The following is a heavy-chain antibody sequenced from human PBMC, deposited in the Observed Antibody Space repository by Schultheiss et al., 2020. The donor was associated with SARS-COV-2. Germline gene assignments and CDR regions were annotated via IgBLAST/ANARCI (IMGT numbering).Heavy chain of an antibody. V-gene: IGHV4-61*02. J-gene: IGHJ3*02. Sequence: SETLSLTCTVSGGSISSGSYYWSWIRQPAGKGLEWIGSIYHSGSTNYNPSLKSRVTISVDTSKNQFSLKLSSVTAADTAVYYCARVQVAFDIWGQGTMVTVSS. CDR2: IYHSGST. CDR1: GGSISSGSYY. CDR3: ARVQVAFDI.